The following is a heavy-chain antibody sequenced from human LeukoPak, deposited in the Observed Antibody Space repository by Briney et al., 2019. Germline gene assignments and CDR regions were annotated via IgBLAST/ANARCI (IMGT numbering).Heavy chain of an antibody. V-gene: IGHV1-2*02. CDR1: GYTFTGYY. J-gene: IGHJ6*03. D-gene: IGHD3-9*01. Sequence: ASVKVSCKASGYTFTGYYMHWVRQAPGQGLEWMGWINPNSGGTNYAQKFQGRVTMTRDTSISTAYMELSRLRSDDTAVYYCARVFSPNFDWLYNPLTTGYYYYMDVWGKGTTVTISS. CDR2: INPNSGGT. CDR3: ARVFSPNFDWLYNPLTTGYYYYMDV.